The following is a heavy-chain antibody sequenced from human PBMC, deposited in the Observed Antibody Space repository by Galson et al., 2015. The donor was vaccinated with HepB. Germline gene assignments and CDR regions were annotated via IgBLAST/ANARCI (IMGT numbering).Heavy chain of an antibody. CDR3: ALMTDHNYYDMDV. D-gene: IGHD1-14*01. V-gene: IGHV3-23*01. CDR2: ISGSGGST. Sequence: SLRLSCAASGFTFSSYAMSWVRQAPGKGLEWVSAISGSGGSTYYADSVTGRFTISRDNSKNTLYLQMNSLGVEDTAVYFCALMTDHNYYDMDVWGQGTTVTVSS. J-gene: IGHJ6*02. CDR1: GFTFSSYA.